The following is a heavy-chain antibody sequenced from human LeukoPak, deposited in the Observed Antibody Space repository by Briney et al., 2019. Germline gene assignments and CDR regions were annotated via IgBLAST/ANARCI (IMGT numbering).Heavy chain of an antibody. D-gene: IGHD6-19*01. CDR3: ARRPASSTGSYYFDY. CDR1: GGSISSHY. Sequence: SETLSPTCTVSGGSISSHYWSWIRQPPGEGLEWIGYIYYSGSTNYNPSLKSRVTISVDTSKNQFSLQLSSVTAADTAVYYCARRPASSTGSYYFDYWGQGTLVTVSS. J-gene: IGHJ4*02. CDR2: IYYSGST. V-gene: IGHV4-59*11.